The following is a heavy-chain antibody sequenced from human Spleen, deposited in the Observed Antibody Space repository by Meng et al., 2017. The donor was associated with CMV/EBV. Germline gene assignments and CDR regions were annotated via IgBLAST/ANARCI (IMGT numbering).Heavy chain of an antibody. CDR1: GFTFSSYA. V-gene: IGHV3-30*14. CDR3: ARPHTSYDPFDY. D-gene: IGHD5-18*01. CDR2: ISHDGSKK. Sequence: GESLKISCAASGFTFSSYAMHWVRQAPGKGLEWVMLISHDGSKKHYADSVKGRFTISRDNSKNTLYLQMNSLRPEDTAIYYCARPHTSYDPFDYWGHGTLVTVSS. J-gene: IGHJ4*01.